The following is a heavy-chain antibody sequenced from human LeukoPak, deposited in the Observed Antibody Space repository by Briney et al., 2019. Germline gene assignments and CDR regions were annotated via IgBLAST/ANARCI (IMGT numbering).Heavy chain of an antibody. Sequence: PGGSLRLSCAASGFTFSSYSMNWVRQAPGKGLEWVSYISSSGSTIYYADSVKGRFTISRDNAKNSLYLQMNSLRAEDTAVYYCARVRRLLPDYWGQGTLVTVSS. V-gene: IGHV3-48*04. CDR2: ISSSGSTI. J-gene: IGHJ4*02. CDR3: ARVRRLLPDY. D-gene: IGHD3-22*01. CDR1: GFTFSSYS.